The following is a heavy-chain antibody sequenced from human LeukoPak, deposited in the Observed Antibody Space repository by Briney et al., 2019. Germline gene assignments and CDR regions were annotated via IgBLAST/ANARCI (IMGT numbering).Heavy chain of an antibody. CDR2: ISAYNGNT. J-gene: IGHJ6*03. CDR3: ARSRISPLYYYYMDV. D-gene: IGHD2/OR15-2a*01. CDR1: GYTFTSYG. V-gene: IGHV1-18*01. Sequence: GASVKVSCKASGYTFTSYGISWVRQAPGQGLEWMGWISAYNGNTNYAQKLQSRVTMTTDTSTSTAYMELRSLRSDDTAVYYCARSRISPLYYYYMDVWGKGTTVTVSS.